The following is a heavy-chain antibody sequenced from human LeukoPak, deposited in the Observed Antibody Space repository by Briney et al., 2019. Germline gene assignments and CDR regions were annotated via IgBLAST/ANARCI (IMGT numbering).Heavy chain of an antibody. CDR2: INPNSGGT. D-gene: IGHD4-17*01. CDR1: GYTFTGYY. V-gene: IGHV1-2*02. Sequence: ASVKVSRKASGYTFTGYYMHWVRQAPGQGLEWMGWINPNSGGTNYAQKFQGRVTMTRDTSISTAYMELSRLRSDDTAVYYCAREKYGDYGYAFGYWGQGTLVTVSS. CDR3: AREKYGDYGYAFGY. J-gene: IGHJ4*02.